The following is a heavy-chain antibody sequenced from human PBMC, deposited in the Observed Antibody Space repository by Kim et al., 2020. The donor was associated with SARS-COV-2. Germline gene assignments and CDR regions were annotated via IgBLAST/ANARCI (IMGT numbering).Heavy chain of an antibody. CDR3: AKAGGGLDV. Sequence: GSNIIYADSEKGRFTISRDNAKNTLYLQRNSLRAEDTAVYYCAKAGGGLDVWGQGTTVTVSS. V-gene: IGHV3-74*01. D-gene: IGHD3-10*01. J-gene: IGHJ6*02. CDR2: GSNI.